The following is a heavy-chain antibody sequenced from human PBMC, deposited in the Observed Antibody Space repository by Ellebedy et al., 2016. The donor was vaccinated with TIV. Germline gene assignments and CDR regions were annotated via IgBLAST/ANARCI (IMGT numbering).Heavy chain of an antibody. Sequence: GESLKISCAVSGFTFSSFTMNWVRQAPGKGLEWVSSISSSGTYIHYADSVKGRFTISRDNAKNSLYLQMNRLRVEDTAIYYCARPAASYSSSWYDFDCWGQGTLVTVSS. CDR1: GFTFSSFT. J-gene: IGHJ4*02. CDR2: ISSSGTYI. D-gene: IGHD6-13*01. V-gene: IGHV3-21*01. CDR3: ARPAASYSSSWYDFDC.